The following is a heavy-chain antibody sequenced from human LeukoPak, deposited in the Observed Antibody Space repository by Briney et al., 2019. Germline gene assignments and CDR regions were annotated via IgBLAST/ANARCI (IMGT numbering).Heavy chain of an antibody. CDR3: ARHGGTGDKDFDY. D-gene: IGHD7-27*01. CDR2: IYYSGST. Sequence: SETLSLTCTVSGASISSHYWSWIRQPPGKGLEWIGYIYYSGSTNYNPSLKSRVTISVDTSKNQFSLKLSSVTAADTAVYYCARHGGTGDKDFDYWGQGTLVTVSS. CDR1: GASISSHY. J-gene: IGHJ4*02. V-gene: IGHV4-59*11.